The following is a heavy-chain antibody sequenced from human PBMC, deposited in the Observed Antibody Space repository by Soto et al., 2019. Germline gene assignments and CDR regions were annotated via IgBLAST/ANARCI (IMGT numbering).Heavy chain of an antibody. J-gene: IGHJ5*02. CDR3: ARVKMTGGFDP. V-gene: IGHV1-18*01. Sequence: APEKVYCKASGSTFTSSGISWVRQAPGQGLEWMGWISAYNGNTNYAQKLQGRVTMTTDTSTSTAYMELRSLRSDDTAVYYCARVKMTGGFDPWGQGTLVTVSS. CDR1: GSTFTSSG. CDR2: ISAYNGNT.